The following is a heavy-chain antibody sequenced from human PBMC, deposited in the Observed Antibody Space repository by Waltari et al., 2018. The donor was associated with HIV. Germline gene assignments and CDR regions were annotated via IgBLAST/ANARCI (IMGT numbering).Heavy chain of an antibody. V-gene: IGHV1-8*01. D-gene: IGHD3-3*01. CDR1: GYDFSTFD. Sequence: QVQLVQSGAEVKQPGASVKVSCKTSGYDFSTFDINWVRQATGQGLEWMGWMSPYSGKTGDAQKFYGRLSMTRDTSIDTAYMELGRLTSRDTAFYYCARSRPGAVFGDNWGQGTLVVVSS. CDR2: MSPYSGKT. J-gene: IGHJ4*02. CDR3: ARSRPGAVFGDN.